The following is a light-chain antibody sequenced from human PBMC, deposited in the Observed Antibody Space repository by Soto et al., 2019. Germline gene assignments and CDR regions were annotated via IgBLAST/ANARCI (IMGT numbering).Light chain of an antibody. CDR2: GAS. V-gene: IGKV1-39*01. Sequence: DIQMTQSPSSLSASVGDRVTITCRASESVSSYLHWYQQKPGKAPKLLIYGASSLQSGVPSRFTGSGSGTDFTLTISSLQAEDLATYFCQQSFSGPYTFGQGPKLEIK. J-gene: IGKJ2*01. CDR3: QQSFSGPYT. CDR1: ESVSSY.